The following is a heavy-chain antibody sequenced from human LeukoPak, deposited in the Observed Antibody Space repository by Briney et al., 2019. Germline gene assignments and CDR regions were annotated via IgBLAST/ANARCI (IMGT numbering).Heavy chain of an antibody. J-gene: IGHJ4*02. D-gene: IGHD3-22*01. Sequence: ASVKVSCKASGYTFTDYYMHWVRQAPGQGLGWMGRISPNCGGTNYAQHFQGRVTMTRDTSISTASMELSSLRSDDTAVYYCTRSDYDTSGEFDYWGQGSLVTVSS. CDR3: TRSDYDTSGEFDY. CDR1: GYTFTDYY. CDR2: ISPNCGGT. V-gene: IGHV1-2*06.